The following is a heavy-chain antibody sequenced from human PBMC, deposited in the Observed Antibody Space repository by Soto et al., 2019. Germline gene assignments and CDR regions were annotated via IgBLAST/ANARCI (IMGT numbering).Heavy chain of an antibody. Sequence: GGSLRLSCAASGFTFSGSAMHWVRQASGKGLEWVGRIRSKANSYATAYAASVKGRFTISRDDSKNTAYLQMNSLKTEDTAVYYCTTPSYDFWSGYYNWFDPWGQGTLVTVSS. V-gene: IGHV3-73*01. CDR1: GFTFSGSA. CDR2: IRSKANSYAT. D-gene: IGHD3-3*01. CDR3: TTPSYDFWSGYYNWFDP. J-gene: IGHJ5*02.